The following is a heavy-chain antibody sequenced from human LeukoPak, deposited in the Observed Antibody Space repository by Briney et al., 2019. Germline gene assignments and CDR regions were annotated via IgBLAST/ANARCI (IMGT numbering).Heavy chain of an antibody. Sequence: GRSLRLSCAASGFTFSSYAMHWVRQAPGKGLEWVSVISYDGSNKYYADSVKGRFAISRDNSMNTLYLQMNSLTTEDTAVYYCARQIKSYYYDSSGVFDYWGQGTLVTVSS. CDR1: GFTFSSYA. V-gene: IGHV3-30*09. CDR2: ISYDGSNK. J-gene: IGHJ4*02. CDR3: ARQIKSYYYDSSGVFDY. D-gene: IGHD3-22*01.